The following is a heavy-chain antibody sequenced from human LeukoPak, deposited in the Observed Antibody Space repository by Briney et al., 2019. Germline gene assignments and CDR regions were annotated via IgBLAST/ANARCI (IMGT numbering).Heavy chain of an antibody. V-gene: IGHV3-23*01. D-gene: IGHD6-19*01. CDR1: GFTFSNYW. CDR2: ISGSGGST. CDR3: AGGPRIAVAGNFDY. Sequence: GRSLRLSCAASGFTFSNYWMHWVRQAPGKGLEWVSAISGSGGSTYYADSVKGRFTISRDNSKNTLYLQMNSLRAEDTAVYYCAGGPRIAVAGNFDYWGQGTLVTVSS. J-gene: IGHJ4*02.